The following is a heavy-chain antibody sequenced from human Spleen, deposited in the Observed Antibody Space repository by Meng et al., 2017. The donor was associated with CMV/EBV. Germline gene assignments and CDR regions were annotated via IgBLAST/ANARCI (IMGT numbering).Heavy chain of an antibody. J-gene: IGHJ6*02. CDR2: IYSGGST. CDR1: GFTFSTSW. CDR3: ASMRDYYYGMDV. Sequence: GGSLRLSCAASGFTFSTSWMSWVRQAPGKGLEWVSVIYSGGSTYYADSVKGRFTISRDNSKNTLYLQMNSLRTEDTAVYYCASMRDYYYGMDVWGQGTTVTVSS. V-gene: IGHV3-66*02.